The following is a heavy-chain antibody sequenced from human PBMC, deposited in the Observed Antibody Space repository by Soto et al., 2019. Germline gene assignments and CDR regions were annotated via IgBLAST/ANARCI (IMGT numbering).Heavy chain of an antibody. CDR1: GFTFSSYA. V-gene: IGHV3-23*01. D-gene: IGHD3-9*01. CDR2: ISGSDGST. J-gene: IGHJ5*02. CDR3: AKARYYDILTGKKWFDP. Sequence: GGSLRLSCAASGFTFSSYAMSWVRQAPGKGLEWVSSISGSDGSTYSAESVKGRFTISRDTSKNTLYLEMNSLRAEDTAVYYCAKARYYDILTGKKWFDPRGQGTLVTVSS.